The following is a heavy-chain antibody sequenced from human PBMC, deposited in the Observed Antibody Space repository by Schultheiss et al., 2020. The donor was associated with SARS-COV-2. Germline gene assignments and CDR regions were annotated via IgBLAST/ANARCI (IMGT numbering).Heavy chain of an antibody. Sequence: SETLSLTCTVSGGSISSGGYYWSWIRQPPGKGLEWIGYIYYSGSTYYNPSLKSRVTISVDKSKNQFSLKLSSVTAADTAVYYCARQGGHIVATPRAGFDYWGQGTLVTVAS. CDR2: IYYSGST. D-gene: IGHD5-12*01. CDR1: GGSISSGGYY. CDR3: ARQGGHIVATPRAGFDY. V-gene: IGHV4-30-4*01. J-gene: IGHJ4*02.